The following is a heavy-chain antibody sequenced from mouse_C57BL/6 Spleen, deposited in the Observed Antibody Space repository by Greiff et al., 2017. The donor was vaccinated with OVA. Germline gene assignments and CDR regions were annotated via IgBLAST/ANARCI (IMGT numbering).Heavy chain of an antibody. CDR3: ARGYDYDGPHWYFDV. CDR1: GFTFSDYG. J-gene: IGHJ1*03. D-gene: IGHD2-4*01. V-gene: IGHV5-17*01. Sequence: EVQLVESGGGLVKPGGSLKLSCAASGFTFSDYGMHWVRQAPEKGLEWVAYISSGSSTIYYADTVKGRFTISRDNAKNTLFLQMTSLRSEDTAMYYCARGYDYDGPHWYFDVWGTGTTVTVSS. CDR2: ISSGSSTI.